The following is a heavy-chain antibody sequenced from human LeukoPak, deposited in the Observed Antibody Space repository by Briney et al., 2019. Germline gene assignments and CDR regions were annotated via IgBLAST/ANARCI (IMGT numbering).Heavy chain of an antibody. D-gene: IGHD3-10*01. CDR1: GFTFSSYS. Sequence: GGSLRLSCAASGFTFSSYSMNGVRQAPGKGLEWVSAISGSDGSTYYADSVKGRFTISRDNSKNTLYLQMNSLRVEDTAVYYCARGDGFMIRDWGQGTLVTVSS. J-gene: IGHJ4*02. V-gene: IGHV3-23*01. CDR2: ISGSDGST. CDR3: ARGDGFMIRD.